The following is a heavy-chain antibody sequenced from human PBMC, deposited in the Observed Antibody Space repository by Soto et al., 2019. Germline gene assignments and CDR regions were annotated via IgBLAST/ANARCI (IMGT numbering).Heavy chain of an antibody. CDR1: GGTFSSYA. CDR2: IIPIFGTA. J-gene: IGHJ3*02. CDR3: AREGEGRYKWSPGDAFDI. V-gene: IGHV1-69*13. Sequence: SVKVSCKASGGTFSSYAISWVRQAPGQGLEWMGGIIPIFGTANYAQKFQGRVTITADESTSTAYMELSSLRSEDTAVYYCAREGEGRYKWSPGDAFDIWGQGTMVTVSS. D-gene: IGHD1-20*01.